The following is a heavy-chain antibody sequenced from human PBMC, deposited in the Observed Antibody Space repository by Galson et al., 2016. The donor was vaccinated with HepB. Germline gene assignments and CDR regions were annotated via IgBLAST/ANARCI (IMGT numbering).Heavy chain of an antibody. CDR3: ARGLGEAEDAFDI. CDR1: GGSISNRAYF. CDR2: IFYTGST. D-gene: IGHD2-15*01. Sequence: TLPLTCTVSGGSISNRAYFWTWIRQHPGGGLEWIGYIFYTGSTSYNPSLKSRVTISVDTSKNQFSLKLNSVTAADTAVYYCARGLGEAEDAFDIWGQGTMVTVSS. J-gene: IGHJ3*02. V-gene: IGHV4-31*03.